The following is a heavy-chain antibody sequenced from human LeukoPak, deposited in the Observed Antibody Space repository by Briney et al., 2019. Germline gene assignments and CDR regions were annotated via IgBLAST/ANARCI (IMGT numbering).Heavy chain of an antibody. J-gene: IGHJ6*02. CDR2: IKQDGSEK. CDR1: GFTSSSYW. CDR3: ARDSLGYYYYGMDV. Sequence: GGSLRLSCAASGFTSSSYWMSWVRQAPGKGLEWVANIKQDGSEKYYVDSVKGRFTISRDNAKNSLYLQMNSLRAEDTAVYYCARDSLGYYYYGMDVWGQGTTVTVSS. V-gene: IGHV3-7*01.